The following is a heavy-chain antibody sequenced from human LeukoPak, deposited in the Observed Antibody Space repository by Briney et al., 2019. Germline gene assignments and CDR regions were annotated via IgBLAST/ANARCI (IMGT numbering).Heavy chain of an antibody. CDR1: GGSISSYY. V-gene: IGHV4-4*07. Sequence: SETLSLTCTVSGGSISSYYWSWIRQPAGKGLEWIGRIYTSGSTYYNPSLRSRVTMSVDTSKNQFSLKLSSVTAADTAVYFCARGPYCGGDCYFAYWGQGTLVTVSS. D-gene: IGHD2-21*02. CDR2: IYTSGST. CDR3: ARGPYCGGDCYFAY. J-gene: IGHJ4*02.